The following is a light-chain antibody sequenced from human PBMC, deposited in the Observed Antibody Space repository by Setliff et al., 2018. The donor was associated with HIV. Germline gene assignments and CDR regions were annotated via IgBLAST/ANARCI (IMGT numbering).Light chain of an antibody. CDR2: DNN. V-gene: IGLV1-44*01. Sequence: QSVLTQPPSASGTPGQRVTISCSGSSSNIGTNAVNWYQQLPGTAPKVLIYDNNQRPPGVPDRVSGSKSGTSASLAISGLQSDDEADYYCAAWDATLNGFVFGTGTKVTVL. CDR1: SSNIGTNA. CDR3: AAWDATLNGFV. J-gene: IGLJ1*01.